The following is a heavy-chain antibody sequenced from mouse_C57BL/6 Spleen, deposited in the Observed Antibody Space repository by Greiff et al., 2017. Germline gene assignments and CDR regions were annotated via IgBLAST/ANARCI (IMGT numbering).Heavy chain of an antibody. CDR1: GYTFTSYW. Sequence: VQLQQPGAELVRPGTSVKLSCKASGYTFTSYWMHWVKQRPGQGLEWIGVIDPSDSYTNYNQKFKGKATLTVDTSSSTAYMQLSSLTSEDSAVYYCAVYYYGSSPAYWGQGTLVTVSA. CDR2: IDPSDSYT. V-gene: IGHV1-59*01. J-gene: IGHJ3*01. D-gene: IGHD1-1*01. CDR3: AVYYYGSSPAY.